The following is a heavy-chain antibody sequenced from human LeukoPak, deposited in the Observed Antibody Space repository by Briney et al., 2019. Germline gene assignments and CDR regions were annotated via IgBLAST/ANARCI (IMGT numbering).Heavy chain of an antibody. CDR1: VFTYSNYA. J-gene: IGHJ3*02. D-gene: IGHD3-10*01. Sequence: PGGSLRLSCAASVFTYSNYAMSWVGPAPGKGREWVSAISGSGGSTYYADSVKGRFTISRDHSKNSLYLQMNSLRAEVTTVYYCAKDFNHGSRKDAFDIWGQGKMVTVSS. CDR3: AKDFNHGSRKDAFDI. V-gene: IGHV3-23*01. CDR2: ISGSGGST.